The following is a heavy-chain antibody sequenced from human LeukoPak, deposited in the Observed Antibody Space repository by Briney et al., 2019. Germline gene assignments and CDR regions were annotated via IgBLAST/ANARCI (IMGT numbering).Heavy chain of an antibody. CDR1: GFTFSSYS. CDR3: ARGPLPGYDFWSGYYFDY. CDR2: ISSISGTI. V-gene: IGHV3-48*02. Sequence: QPGGSLRLSCAASGFTFSSYSMTWVRQAPGKGLEWVAYISSISGTIYYGDSVKGRFTISRDNAKKALYMQMNSLRDEDTAVYYCARGPLPGYDFWSGYYFDYWGQGTLVTVSS. D-gene: IGHD3-3*01. J-gene: IGHJ4*02.